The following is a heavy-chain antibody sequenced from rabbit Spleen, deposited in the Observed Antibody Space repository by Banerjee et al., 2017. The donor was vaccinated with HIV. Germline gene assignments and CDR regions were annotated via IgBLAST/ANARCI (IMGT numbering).Heavy chain of an antibody. Sequence: EQLVESGGGLVKPEGSLKLTCTASGFSFSSSYYMCWVRQAPGKGLEWIACIATSSSFFTYYASWAKGRFTCSKASSTTVTLQMTSLTAADTATYFCARDTGTSFSTYGMDLWGPGTLVTVS. V-gene: IGHV1S45*01. D-gene: IGHD8-1*01. CDR3: ARDTGTSFSTYGMDL. CDR1: GFSFSSSYY. J-gene: IGHJ6*01. CDR2: IATSSSFFT.